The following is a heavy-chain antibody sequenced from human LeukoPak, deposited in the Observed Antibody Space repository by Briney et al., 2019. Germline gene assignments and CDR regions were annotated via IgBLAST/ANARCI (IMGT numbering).Heavy chain of an antibody. J-gene: IGHJ1*01. CDR3: AKADTAMAEEYFQH. V-gene: IGHV3-11*01. Sequence: GGSLRLSCAASGFTFSDYYMSWIRQAPGKGLEWVSYISNSGSTIYYADSVKGRFTISRDNAKNSLYLQMNSLRAEDTALYYCAKADTAMAEEYFQHWGQGTLVTVSS. CDR1: GFTFSDYY. CDR2: ISNSGSTI. D-gene: IGHD5-18*01.